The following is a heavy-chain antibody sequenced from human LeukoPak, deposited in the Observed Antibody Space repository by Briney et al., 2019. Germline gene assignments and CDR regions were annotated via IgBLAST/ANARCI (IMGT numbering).Heavy chain of an antibody. J-gene: IGHJ4*02. CDR2: INPNSGDT. CDR3: AREKGIAVAGYDC. Sequence: ASVKVSCKASGYIFTGYYMHWVRQAPGQGPEWMGWINPNSGDTNYAQKFQGRVTVTRDTSISTAYMELSRLGSDDTTVYYCAREKGIAVAGYDCWGQGTLVTVSS. CDR1: GYIFTGYY. D-gene: IGHD6-19*01. V-gene: IGHV1-2*02.